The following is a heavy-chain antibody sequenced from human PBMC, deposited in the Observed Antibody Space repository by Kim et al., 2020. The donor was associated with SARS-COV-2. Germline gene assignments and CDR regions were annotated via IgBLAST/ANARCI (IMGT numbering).Heavy chain of an antibody. D-gene: IGHD3-3*01. Sequence: PSLQTRVTLSVDPSKNQFSLKLSSVTAADTAVYYCAGALILITIFGVVGPFDYWGQGTLVTVSS. CDR3: AGALILITIFGVVGPFDY. V-gene: IGHV4-31*02. J-gene: IGHJ4*02.